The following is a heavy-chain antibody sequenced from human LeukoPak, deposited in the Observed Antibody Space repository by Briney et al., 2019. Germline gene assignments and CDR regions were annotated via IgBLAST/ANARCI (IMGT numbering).Heavy chain of an antibody. CDR3: ASLPEWELLGHGAFDI. J-gene: IGHJ3*02. CDR2: INPNSGGT. CDR1: GYTFTSYA. D-gene: IGHD1-26*01. V-gene: IGHV1-2*06. Sequence: ASVKVSCKASGYTFTSYAMHWVRQAPGQGLEWMGRINPNSGGTNYAQKFQGRVTMTRDTSISTAYMELSRLRSDDTAVYYCASLPEWELLGHGAFDIWGQGTMVTVSS.